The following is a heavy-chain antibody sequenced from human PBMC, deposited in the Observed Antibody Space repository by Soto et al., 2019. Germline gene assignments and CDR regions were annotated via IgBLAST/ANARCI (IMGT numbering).Heavy chain of an antibody. Sequence: SETLALTCTVTGGSIRTYYWSWIRQPPGKGLEWIAYIYYSGSTSYNPSLKTRVTISVDTSQNQFSLKLNSVTAADTAMYYCAKISKIGTFDPWGQGTLVTVSS. V-gene: IGHV4-59*01. CDR1: GGSIRTYY. CDR3: AKISKIGTFDP. D-gene: IGHD3-22*01. CDR2: IYYSGST. J-gene: IGHJ5*02.